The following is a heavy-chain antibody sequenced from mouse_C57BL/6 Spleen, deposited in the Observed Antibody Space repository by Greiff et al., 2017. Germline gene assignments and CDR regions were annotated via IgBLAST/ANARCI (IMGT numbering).Heavy chain of an antibody. J-gene: IGHJ4*01. CDR3: ARWGYDYAMDY. V-gene: IGHV1-4*01. CDR2: INPSRGYT. D-gene: IGHD2-2*01. Sequence: QVQLQQSGAELARPGASVKMSCKASGYTFTSYTMHWVKQRPGQGLEWIGYINPSRGYTKYNQKFKDKATLTADKSSSTAYMQLSSLTSEDSAVNYGARWGYDYAMDYWGQGTSVTVSS. CDR1: GYTFTSYT.